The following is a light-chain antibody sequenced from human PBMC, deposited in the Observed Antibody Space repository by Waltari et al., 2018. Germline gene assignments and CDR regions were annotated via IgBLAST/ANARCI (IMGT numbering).Light chain of an antibody. V-gene: IGKV3-20*01. CDR2: GAS. CDR1: QSVTSNY. J-gene: IGKJ3*01. Sequence: EIVLTQSPGTLSLSPGERATLSCRASQSVTSNYLAWYQQKPGPPPSPPIYGASTRATGIPDRFSGSGSGTDFTLTISSVEPEDFAVYYCQRYGSSPLVSFGPGTKVDIK. CDR3: QRYGSSPLVS.